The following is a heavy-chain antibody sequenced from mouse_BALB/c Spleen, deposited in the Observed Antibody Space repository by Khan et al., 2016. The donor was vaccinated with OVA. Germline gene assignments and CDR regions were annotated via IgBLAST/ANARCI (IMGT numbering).Heavy chain of an antibody. CDR1: GYSITSDYA. Sequence: EVELVESGPGLVKPSQSLSLTCTVTGYSITSDYAWNWIRQFPGNKLEWMGYISYNGNTKYNPSLKSRISITRDTSKNQFFLQLNSVTPEDTATYYCARIYGGDFDYWDQGTTLTVSS. CDR3: ARIYGGDFDY. V-gene: IGHV3-2*02. J-gene: IGHJ2*01. D-gene: IGHD1-1*01. CDR2: ISYNGNT.